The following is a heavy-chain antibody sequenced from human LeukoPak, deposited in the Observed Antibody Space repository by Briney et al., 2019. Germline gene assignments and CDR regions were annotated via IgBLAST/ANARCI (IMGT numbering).Heavy chain of an antibody. CDR3: ARPISSGPYYYGMDV. J-gene: IGHJ6*02. Sequence: GASVKVSCKASGGTFSSYAISWVRQAPGQGLEWMGRIIPILGIANYAQKFQGRVTITADKSTSTAYMELSSLRSEDTAVYYCARPISSGPYYYGMDVWGQGTTVTVSS. CDR2: IIPILGIA. CDR1: GGTFSSYA. V-gene: IGHV1-69*04. D-gene: IGHD1-26*01.